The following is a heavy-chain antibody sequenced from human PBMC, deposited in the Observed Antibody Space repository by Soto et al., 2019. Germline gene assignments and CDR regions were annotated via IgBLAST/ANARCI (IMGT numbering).Heavy chain of an antibody. CDR3: AATSIAARPRYYYYYMDV. CDR1: GGTFSSYT. D-gene: IGHD6-6*01. Sequence: QVQLVQSGAEVKKPGSSVKVSCKASGGTFSSYTISWVRQAPGQGLEWMVRIIPILGIANYAQKFQGRVTITADKSTSTAYMELSSLRSEDTAVYYCAATSIAARPRYYYYYMDVWGKGTTVTVSS. V-gene: IGHV1-69*02. J-gene: IGHJ6*03. CDR2: IIPILGIA.